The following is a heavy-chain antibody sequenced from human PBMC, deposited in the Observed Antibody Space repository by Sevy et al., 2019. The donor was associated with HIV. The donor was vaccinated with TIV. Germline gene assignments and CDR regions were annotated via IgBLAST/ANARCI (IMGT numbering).Heavy chain of an antibody. CDR2: IKQDESEK. Sequence: GGSLRLSCAASGFSFSTYWMHWVRQAPGKGLEWVANIKQDESEKYYVASVKGRCTISRDNAKNSVYLEMNSLRPDDTAIYYCAKGNSGSFDYWGQGTLVTVSS. J-gene: IGHJ4*02. V-gene: IGHV3-7*01. D-gene: IGHD3-22*01. CDR3: AKGNSGSFDY. CDR1: GFSFSTYW.